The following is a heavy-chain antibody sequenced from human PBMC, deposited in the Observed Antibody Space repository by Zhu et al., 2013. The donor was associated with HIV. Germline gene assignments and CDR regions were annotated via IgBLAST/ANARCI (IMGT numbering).Heavy chain of an antibody. D-gene: IGHD6-19*01. CDR3: ARVQWRSGTNSDFDS. CDR1: GYTFINHG. Sequence: QVQLVQSGTQVKKPGASVKVSCKASGYTFINHGISWVRQAPGQGLEWMGWMSPKDGNTNYAQKVQGRVTMTTDTVTNTAYMELRSLRSDDTAVYYCARVQWRSGTNSDFDSWGQGPWSPS. J-gene: IGHJ4*02. V-gene: IGHV1-18*01. CDR2: MSPKDGNT.